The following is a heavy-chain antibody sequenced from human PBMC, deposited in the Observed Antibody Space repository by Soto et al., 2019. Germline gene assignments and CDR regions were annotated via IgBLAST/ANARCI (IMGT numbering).Heavy chain of an antibody. CDR3: ARDITMVRGVIARYSYGMDV. D-gene: IGHD3-10*01. CDR1: GFTFSSYG. Sequence: QVQLVESGGGVVQPGRSLRLSCAASGFTFSSYGMHWVRQAPGKGLEWVAVIWYDGSNKYYADSVKGRFTISRDNSKNTLYLQMNSLRAEDTAVYYCARDITMVRGVIARYSYGMDVWGQGTTVTVSS. J-gene: IGHJ6*02. CDR2: IWYDGSNK. V-gene: IGHV3-33*01.